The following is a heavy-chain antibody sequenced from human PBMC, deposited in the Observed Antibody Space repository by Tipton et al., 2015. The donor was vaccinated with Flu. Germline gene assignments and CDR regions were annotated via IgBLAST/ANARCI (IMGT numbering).Heavy chain of an antibody. D-gene: IGHD3-16*01. CDR3: ARGVAVFYYGMDV. CDR2: IYYSGST. Sequence: TLSLTCTVSGGSISSGGYYWSWIRQHPGKGLEWIGYIYYSGSTYYNPSLKSRVTISVDTSKNQFSLKLSSVTAADTAVYYCARGVAVFYYGMDVWGQGPTVPVSS. J-gene: IGHJ6*02. CDR1: GGSISSGGYY. V-gene: IGHV4-31*03.